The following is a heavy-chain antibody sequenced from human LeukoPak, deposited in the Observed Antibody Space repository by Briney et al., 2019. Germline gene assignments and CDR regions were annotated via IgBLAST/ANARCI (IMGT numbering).Heavy chain of an antibody. Sequence: SETLSLTCTVSGDSNNSYHWSWIRQPAGKGLEWIGRIHASGSTNHNPSLKSRVTLSIDTSKNQFSLNLSSVTAADTAVYYCTSLKAFSSGWNWFDPWGQGTLVTVSS. CDR3: TSLKAFSSGWNWFDP. CDR2: IHASGST. V-gene: IGHV4-4*07. D-gene: IGHD6-19*01. CDR1: GDSNNSYH. J-gene: IGHJ5*02.